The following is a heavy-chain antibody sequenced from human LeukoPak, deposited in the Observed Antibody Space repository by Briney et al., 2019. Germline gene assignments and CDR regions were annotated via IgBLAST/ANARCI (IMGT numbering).Heavy chain of an antibody. J-gene: IGHJ4*02. V-gene: IGHV4-39*07. Sequence: SETLSLTCSVSGGSISSSKYYWGWVRQPPGKGLQWIGSIYNSGSTHYNPSLKSRVTISVDTSKNQFSLKLSSVTAADTAVYYCARSRDGYTPGDYWGQGTLVTVSS. D-gene: IGHD5-24*01. CDR1: GGSISSSKYY. CDR3: ARSRDGYTPGDY. CDR2: IYNSGST.